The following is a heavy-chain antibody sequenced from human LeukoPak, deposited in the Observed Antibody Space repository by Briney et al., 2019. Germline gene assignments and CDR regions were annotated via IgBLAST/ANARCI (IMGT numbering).Heavy chain of an antibody. CDR2: IYSGGST. CDR3: ARAVGSSWNNWFDP. Sequence: PGGSLRLSCAASGFTFSNTWMSWVRQAPGKGLEWVSVIYSGGSTYYADSVKGRFTISRDNSKNTLYLQMNSLRAEDTAVYYCARAVGSSWNNWFDPWGQGTLVTVSS. J-gene: IGHJ5*02. V-gene: IGHV3-53*01. CDR1: GFTFSNTW. D-gene: IGHD6-13*01.